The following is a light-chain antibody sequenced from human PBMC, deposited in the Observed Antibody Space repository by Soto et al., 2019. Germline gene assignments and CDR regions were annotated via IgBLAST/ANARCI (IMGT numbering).Light chain of an antibody. V-gene: IGKV3-11*01. Sequence: EIVLTQSPATLSLSPGERATLSRRASQSFSSYLAWYQQKPGQAPRLLIYDASNRATGIPARFSGSGSGTDFTLTISSLEPEDFAVYYCQQRSNWPRTFGQGTKVDI. CDR2: DAS. CDR3: QQRSNWPRT. J-gene: IGKJ1*01. CDR1: QSFSSY.